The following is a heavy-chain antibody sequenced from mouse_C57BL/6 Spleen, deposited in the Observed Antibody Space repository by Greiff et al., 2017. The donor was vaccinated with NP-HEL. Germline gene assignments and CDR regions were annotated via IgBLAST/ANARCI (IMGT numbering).Heavy chain of an antibody. V-gene: IGHV1-53*01. CDR1: GYTFTSYW. J-gene: IGHJ3*01. CDR3: ARPVYSNGFAY. Sequence: QVQLQQPGTELVKPGASVQLSCKASGYTFTSYWLHWVKQRPGQGLEWIGNINPSNGGTNYNEKFKSKAKLTVDKSSSTAYMQLSSLTSEDSAVYYCARPVYSNGFAYWGQGTLVTVSA. CDR2: INPSNGGT. D-gene: IGHD2-5*01.